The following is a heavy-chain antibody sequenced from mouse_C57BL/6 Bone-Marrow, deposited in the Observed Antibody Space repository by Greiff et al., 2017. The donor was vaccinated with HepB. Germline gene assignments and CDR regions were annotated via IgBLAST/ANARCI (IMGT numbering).Heavy chain of an antibody. J-gene: IGHJ1*03. CDR2: IHPNSGST. CDR1: GYTFTSYW. Sequence: VQLQQSGAELVKPGASVKLSCKASGYTFTSYWMHWVKQRPGQGLEWIGMIHPNSGSTNYNEKFKSKATLTVDKSSSTAYMQLSSLTSEDSAVYYCARFLYYGSSHWYFDVWGTGTTVTVSS. V-gene: IGHV1-64*01. CDR3: ARFLYYGSSHWYFDV. D-gene: IGHD1-1*01.